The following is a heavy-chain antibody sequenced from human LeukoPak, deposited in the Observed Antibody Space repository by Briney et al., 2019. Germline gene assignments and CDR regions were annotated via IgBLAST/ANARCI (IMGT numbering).Heavy chain of an antibody. Sequence: PGGSLRLSCAASGFTFDDYAMHWVRQAPGKGLEWVSGISWNSGSIGYADSVKGRFTISRDNAKNSLYLQMNSLRAEDTALYYCAKGGVVVADHFDYWGQGTLVTVSS. CDR2: ISWNSGSI. V-gene: IGHV3-9*01. J-gene: IGHJ4*02. D-gene: IGHD2-15*01. CDR3: AKGGVVVADHFDY. CDR1: GFTFDDYA.